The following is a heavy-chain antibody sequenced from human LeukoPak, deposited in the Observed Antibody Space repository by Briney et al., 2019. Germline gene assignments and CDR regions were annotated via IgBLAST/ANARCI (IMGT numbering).Heavy chain of an antibody. V-gene: IGHV1-8*01. CDR3: ARAFPRYSSSLTER. CDR1: GYTFTSYD. J-gene: IGHJ4*02. D-gene: IGHD6-13*01. CDR2: MNPNSGNT. Sequence: ASVKVSCKASGYTFTSYDINWVRQATGQGLEWMGWMNPNSGNTGYAQKFQGRVTMTRNTSISTACMELSSLRSEDTAVYYCARAFPRYSSSLTERWGQGTLVTVSS.